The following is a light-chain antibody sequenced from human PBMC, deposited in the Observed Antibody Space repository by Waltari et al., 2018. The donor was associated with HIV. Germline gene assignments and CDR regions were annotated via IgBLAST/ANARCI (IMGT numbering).Light chain of an antibody. Sequence: QSPLHQPASVSASPGPSITISCTGVSHQVAFSTFVSWYQQHPGKAPQLIIYAVSSRPSGISSRFVGSKSGVTASLTISGLQAEDEAVYFCSSFASQGSPMFGGGTKLTVL. V-gene: IGLV2-14*03. CDR2: AVS. CDR3: SSFASQGSPM. J-gene: IGLJ3*02. CDR1: SHQVAFSTF.